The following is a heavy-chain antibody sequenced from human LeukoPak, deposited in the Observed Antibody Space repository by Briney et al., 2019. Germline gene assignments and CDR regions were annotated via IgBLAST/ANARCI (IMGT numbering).Heavy chain of an antibody. Sequence: SETLSLTCTVSGGSVSSGSYYWSWIRQPPGKGLEWIGYIYYSGSTNSNPSLKSRVTISVDTSKNQFSLKLSSVTAADTAVYYCARDTVTAAESYYYYGMDVWGKGTTVTVSS. D-gene: IGHD4-11*01. CDR2: IYYSGST. CDR3: ARDTVTAAESYYYYGMDV. J-gene: IGHJ6*04. CDR1: GGSVSSGSYY. V-gene: IGHV4-61*01.